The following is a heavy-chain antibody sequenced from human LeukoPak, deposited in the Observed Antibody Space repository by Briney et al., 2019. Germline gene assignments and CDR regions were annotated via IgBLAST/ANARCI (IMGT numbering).Heavy chain of an antibody. V-gene: IGHV4-34*01. Sequence: SETLSLTCAVYGGSFSGYYWSWIRQPPGKGLEWIGEINHSGSTNYNPSLKSRATISVDTSKNQFSLKLSSVTAADTAVYYCARKGGRIAVAPWGQGTLVTVSS. D-gene: IGHD6-19*01. CDR1: GGSFSGYY. J-gene: IGHJ5*02. CDR3: ARKGGRIAVAP. CDR2: INHSGST.